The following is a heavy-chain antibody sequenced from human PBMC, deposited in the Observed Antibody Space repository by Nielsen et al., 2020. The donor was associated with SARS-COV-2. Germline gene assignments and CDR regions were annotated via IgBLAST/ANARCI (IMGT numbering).Heavy chain of an antibody. CDR2: VSTSSVSI. D-gene: IGHD2-21*02. Sequence: GESLKISCEASGFSFSSHSLNWVRQAPGKGLEWISYVSTSSVSIYYADSVKGRFTISRDNAKNLLFLQMNSLTNEDTAVYYCARGSSVPGSVITRGVTDYYYIDVWGKGTTVTVSS. J-gene: IGHJ6*03. CDR1: GFSFSSHS. V-gene: IGHV3-48*02. CDR3: ARGSSVPGSVITRGVTDYYYIDV.